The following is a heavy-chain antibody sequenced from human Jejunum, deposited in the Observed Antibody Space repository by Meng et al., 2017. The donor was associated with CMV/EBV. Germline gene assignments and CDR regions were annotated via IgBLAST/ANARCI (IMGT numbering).Heavy chain of an antibody. J-gene: IGHJ5*02. Sequence: FIRSYWWSWIRQAPGKGLEWIGYSHHSGTTNRNPSLRSRAIMSVDTSNNQFSRKLTSVTAADTAVYYCARDSYHYGSSTYNWFDPWGQGILVTVSS. CDR1: FIRSYW. D-gene: IGHD3-10*01. V-gene: IGHV4-59*01. CDR2: SHHSGTT. CDR3: ARDSYHYGSSTYNWFDP.